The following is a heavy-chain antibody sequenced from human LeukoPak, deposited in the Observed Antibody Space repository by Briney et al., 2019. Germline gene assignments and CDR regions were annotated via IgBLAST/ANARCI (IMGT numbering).Heavy chain of an antibody. D-gene: IGHD1-26*01. V-gene: IGHV1-69*04. J-gene: IGHJ5*02. CDR3: ARGGSGSSFDP. CDR1: GGTFSSYA. Sequence: GASVKVSCKASGGTFSSYAISWVRQAPGQGLEWMGRIIPILGIANYAQKFQGRVTITADKSTSTAYMELSSLRSEDTAVYYCARGGSGSSFDPWGQGTLVTVSS. CDR2: IIPILGIA.